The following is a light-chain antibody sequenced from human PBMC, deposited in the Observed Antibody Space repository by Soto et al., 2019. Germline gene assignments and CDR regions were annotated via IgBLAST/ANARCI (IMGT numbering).Light chain of an antibody. J-gene: IGLJ2*01. Sequence: QSVLTQPPSVSGAPGQXVTISCTGSSSNIGARYDVHWYLQLPGTAPKLLIYANTNRPSGVPDRFSGSKSGTSASLAITGLQAEDEADYYCQSYDTSLSVVFGGGTKLTVL. CDR1: SSNIGARYD. CDR3: QSYDTSLSVV. V-gene: IGLV1-40*01. CDR2: ANT.